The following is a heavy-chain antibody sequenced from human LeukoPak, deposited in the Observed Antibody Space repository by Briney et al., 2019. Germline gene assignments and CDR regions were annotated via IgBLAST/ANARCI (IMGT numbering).Heavy chain of an antibody. D-gene: IGHD6-19*01. CDR1: GYTFTGYY. J-gene: IGHJ4*02. Sequence: AAVKVSCKASGYTFTGYYMHWVRQAPGQGLEWMGWINPNSGGTNYAQKFQGRVTMTRDTSISTAYMELSRLRSDDTAVYYCARDRTRTGYSSGWYHDYWGQGTLVTVSS. CDR2: INPNSGGT. CDR3: ARDRTRTGYSSGWYHDY. V-gene: IGHV1-2*02.